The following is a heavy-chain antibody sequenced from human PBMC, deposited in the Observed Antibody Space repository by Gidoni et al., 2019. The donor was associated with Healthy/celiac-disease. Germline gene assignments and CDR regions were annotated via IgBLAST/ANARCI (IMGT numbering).Heavy chain of an antibody. CDR1: GFTFSSYS. Sequence: EVQLVESGGGLVKPGGSLRLSCSASGFTFSSYSMNWVRQAPGKGLEWVSSISSSSSYIYYADSVKGRFTISRDNAKNSLYLQMNSLRAEDTAVYYCATGIAVPHDAFDIWGQGTMVTVSS. CDR2: ISSSSSYI. CDR3: ATGIAVPHDAFDI. J-gene: IGHJ3*02. D-gene: IGHD6-19*01. V-gene: IGHV3-21*01.